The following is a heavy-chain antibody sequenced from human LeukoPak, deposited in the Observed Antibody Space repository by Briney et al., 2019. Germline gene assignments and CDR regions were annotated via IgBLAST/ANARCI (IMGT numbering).Heavy chain of an antibody. Sequence: PGGSLRLSCAASGFTVSSNYMSWVRQAPGKGLEWVSVIYSGGSTYYADSVKGRFTISRDNSKNTLYLQMNSLRAEDTAVYYCARDATAMVHYYYYGMDVWGQGTTVTVSS. CDR3: ARDATAMVHYYYYGMDV. CDR2: IYSGGST. J-gene: IGHJ6*02. CDR1: GFTVSSNY. V-gene: IGHV3-66*01. D-gene: IGHD5-18*01.